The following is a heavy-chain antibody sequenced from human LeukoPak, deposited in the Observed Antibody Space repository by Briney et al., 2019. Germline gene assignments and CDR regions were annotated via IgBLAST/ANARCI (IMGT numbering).Heavy chain of an antibody. D-gene: IGHD3-22*01. J-gene: IGHJ3*02. V-gene: IGHV3-11*04. CDR1: GFTFSDYY. CDR2: ISSSGSTI. Sequence: GGSLRLSCAASGFTFSDYYMSWIRQAPGKGQEWVSYISSSGSTIYYADSVKGRFTISRDNAKNSLYLQMNSLRAEDTAVYYCARDEILANYYDSSGYQGPHDAFDIWGQGTMVTVSS. CDR3: ARDEILANYYDSSGYQGPHDAFDI.